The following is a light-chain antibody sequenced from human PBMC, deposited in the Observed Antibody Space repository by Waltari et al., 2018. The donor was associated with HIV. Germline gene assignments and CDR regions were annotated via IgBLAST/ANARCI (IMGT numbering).Light chain of an antibody. CDR1: QSVSSRY. CDR3: QQYGSSVT. V-gene: IGKV3-20*01. Sequence: EIVLTQSPGTLSLSPGERATLSCRASQSVSSRYLALYQQKPVQAPRLLIYGASSRATGIPDRFSGSGSGIDFTLTISRVEPEDFAVYYCQQYGSSVTFGQGTKLEIK. J-gene: IGKJ2*01. CDR2: GAS.